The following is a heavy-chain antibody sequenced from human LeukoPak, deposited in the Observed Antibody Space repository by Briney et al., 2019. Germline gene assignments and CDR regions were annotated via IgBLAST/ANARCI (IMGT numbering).Heavy chain of an antibody. CDR2: IYYSGST. CDR3: ARHRSGSFKGSGAFDI. V-gene: IGHV4-59*08. Sequence: SETLSLTCTVSGGSISSYYWSWIRQPPGKGLEWIGYIYYSGSTNYNPSLKSRVTVSVDTSKNQFSLKLSSVTAADTAVYYCARHRSGSFKGSGAFDIWGQGTMVTVSS. J-gene: IGHJ3*02. D-gene: IGHD1-26*01. CDR1: GGSISSYY.